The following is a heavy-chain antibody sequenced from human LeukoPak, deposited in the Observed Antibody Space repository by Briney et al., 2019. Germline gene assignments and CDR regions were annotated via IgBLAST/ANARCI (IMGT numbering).Heavy chain of an antibody. V-gene: IGHV4-39*07. J-gene: IGHJ4*02. CDR3: ARGYCSGGSCYGGRRATLDY. Sequence: PSETLSLTCTVSGGSISSSSYYWGWIRQPPGKGLEWIGSIYYSGSTYYNPSLKSRVTISVDTSKNQFSLKLSSVTAADTAVYYCARGYCSGGSCYGGRRATLDYWGQGTLVTVSS. CDR1: GGSISSSSYY. CDR2: IYYSGST. D-gene: IGHD2-15*01.